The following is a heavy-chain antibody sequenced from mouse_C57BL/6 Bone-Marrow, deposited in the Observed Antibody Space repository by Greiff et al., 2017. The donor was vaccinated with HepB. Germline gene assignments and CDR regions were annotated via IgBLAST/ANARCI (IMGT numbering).Heavy chain of an antibody. CDR2: IRNKANNHAT. J-gene: IGHJ4*01. Sequence: EVKLVESGGGLVQPGGSMKLSCAASGFTFSDAWMDWVRQSPEKGLEWVAEIRNKANNHATYYAESVKGRFTISRDDSKSSVYLQMNSLRAEDTGIYYCRYYGSSPYYAMDYWGQGTSVTVSS. D-gene: IGHD1-1*01. CDR1: GFTFSDAW. CDR3: RYYGSSPYYAMDY. V-gene: IGHV6-6*01.